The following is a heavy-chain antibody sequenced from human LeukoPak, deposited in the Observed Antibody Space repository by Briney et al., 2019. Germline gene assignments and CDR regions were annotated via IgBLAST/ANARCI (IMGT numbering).Heavy chain of an antibody. J-gene: IGHJ5*02. D-gene: IGHD3-22*01. V-gene: IGHV3-23*01. Sequence: GSLRLSCAASGFTFSSYAMSWVRQAPGKGLEWVSAISGSGGSTYYADSVKGRFTISRDNSKNTLYLQMNSLRAEDTAVHYCAKGAHITMIVVVPFDPWGQGTLVTVSS. CDR3: AKGAHITMIVVVPFDP. CDR1: GFTFSSYA. CDR2: ISGSGGST.